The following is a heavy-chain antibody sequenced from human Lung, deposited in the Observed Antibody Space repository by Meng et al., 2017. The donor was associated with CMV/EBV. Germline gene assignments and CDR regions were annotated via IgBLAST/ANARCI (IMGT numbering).Heavy chain of an antibody. D-gene: IGHD1-26*01. J-gene: IGHJ4*02. CDR1: GFSISPYA. Sequence: GESLKISCAASGFSISPYAMQWVRQAPGKGLEWVAVISFDASNKRYADSVKGRFAISRDNSKDTLYLEMNSLRTEDTAVYYCARDAVVGPTSRSGIGYFDQWRQGXLVTVSS. CDR3: ARDAVVGPTSRSGIGYFDQ. V-gene: IGHV3-30*01. CDR2: ISFDASNK.